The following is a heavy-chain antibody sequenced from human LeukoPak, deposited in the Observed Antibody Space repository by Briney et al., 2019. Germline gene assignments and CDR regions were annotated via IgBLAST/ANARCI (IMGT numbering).Heavy chain of an antibody. Sequence: PGGSLRLSCAASGFTFSSHWMHWVRQGPGKGLVWVSRISTDGSSTDYADSVKGRFTISRENAKNTLYLQMNSLRAEDTAVYYCARTRTLPIAGGFDTWGQGSLVTVSS. CDR2: ISTDGSST. D-gene: IGHD3-16*01. CDR1: GFTFSSHW. J-gene: IGHJ5*02. V-gene: IGHV3-74*01. CDR3: ARTRTLPIAGGFDT.